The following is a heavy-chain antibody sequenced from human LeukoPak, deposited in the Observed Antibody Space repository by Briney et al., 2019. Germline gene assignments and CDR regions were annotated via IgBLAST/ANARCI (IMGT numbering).Heavy chain of an antibody. CDR1: RFTLCYYT. Sequence: GGALRLSRAATRFTLCYYTMNWVRPAPGKGRAWVSSISTSSSFIPYADSVKGRFTISKNNANNSLYLQMNSLRAEDTALYYCARDDNWNDKPIDHWDQGVLLTVSS. CDR2: ISTSSSFI. J-gene: IGHJ4*02. V-gene: IGHV3-21*01. D-gene: IGHD1-20*01. CDR3: ARDDNWNDKPIDH.